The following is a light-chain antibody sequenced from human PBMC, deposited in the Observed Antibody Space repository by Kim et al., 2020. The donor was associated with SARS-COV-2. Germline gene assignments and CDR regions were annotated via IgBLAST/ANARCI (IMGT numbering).Light chain of an antibody. CDR2: DAS. CDR3: QQYENLPLT. J-gene: IGKJ4*01. CDR1: QGIANY. Sequence: DIQLTQSPSSLSTSVGDRVTITCQASQGIANYLNWYQQKPGKPPKLLIYDASNLETGVPARFSGSGSGTHFTFTISSLQPEDIAAYYCQQYENLPLTFGGRTKVDIK. V-gene: IGKV1-33*01.